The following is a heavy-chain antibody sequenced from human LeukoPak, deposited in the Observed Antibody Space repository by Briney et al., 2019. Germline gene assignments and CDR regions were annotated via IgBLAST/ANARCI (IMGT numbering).Heavy chain of an antibody. CDR2: ISSNGGST. V-gene: IGHV3-64*01. J-gene: IGHJ4*02. CDR3: ARLTGGVQVAPGWYFDY. Sequence: GGSLRLSCAASGFTFSSYAMHWVRQAPGKGLEYVSAISSNGGSTYYANSVKGRFTISRDNSKNTLYLQMGSLRAEDMAVYYCARLTGGVQVAPGWYFDYWGQGTLVTVSS. CDR1: GFTFSSYA. D-gene: IGHD1-14*01.